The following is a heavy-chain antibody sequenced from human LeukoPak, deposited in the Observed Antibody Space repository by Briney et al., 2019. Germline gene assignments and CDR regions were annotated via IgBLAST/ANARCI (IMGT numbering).Heavy chain of an antibody. CDR1: AFTFDDYG. CDR2: INWNGGST. D-gene: IGHD2-15*01. CDR3: ARDLCSGGSCSPPMDV. V-gene: IGHV3-20*04. Sequence: GGSLRLSCAASAFTFDDYGMSWVRQAPGKGLEWVSGINWNGGSTGYADSVKGRFTISRDNAKNSLYLKMNSLRAEDTALYYCARDLCSGGSCSPPMDVWGKGTTVTVSS. J-gene: IGHJ6*03.